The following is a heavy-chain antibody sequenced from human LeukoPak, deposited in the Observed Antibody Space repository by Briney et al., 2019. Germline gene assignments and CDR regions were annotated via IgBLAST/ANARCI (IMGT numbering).Heavy chain of an antibody. Sequence: GGSLRLSCAVSGFTFSSYSMSWVRQVPGKGLEWVSSISVSSSYTYYADSLKGRFTISRDNAKNSLYLQMNSLRAEDTAVYYCARDRNYLAPSYYYYGMDVWGQGTTVTVSS. J-gene: IGHJ6*02. CDR2: ISVSSSYT. D-gene: IGHD5-24*01. V-gene: IGHV3-21*01. CDR1: GFTFSSYS. CDR3: ARDRNYLAPSYYYYGMDV.